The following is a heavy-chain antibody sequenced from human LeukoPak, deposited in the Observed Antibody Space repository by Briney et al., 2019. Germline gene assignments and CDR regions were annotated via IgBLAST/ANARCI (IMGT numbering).Heavy chain of an antibody. J-gene: IGHJ5*02. CDR3: AREGLAYCGGDCYSWFDP. D-gene: IGHD2-21*02. CDR2: ISAYNGNT. Sequence: VASVKVSCKASGYTFTSYGISWVRQAPGQGLEWMGWISAYNGNTNYAQKLQGRVTMTTDTSTSTAYMELRSLRSDDTAVYYCAREGLAYCGGDCYSWFDPWGQGTLVTVSS. V-gene: IGHV1-18*01. CDR1: GYTFTSYG.